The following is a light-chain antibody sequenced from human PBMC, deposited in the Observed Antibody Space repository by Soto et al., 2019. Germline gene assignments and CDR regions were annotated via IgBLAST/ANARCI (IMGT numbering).Light chain of an antibody. CDR2: DAS. J-gene: IGKJ4*01. CDR3: QQYDNLLPLT. Sequence: DIQMTQSPSSLSASVGDRVTITCQASQDISNYLNWYQQKPGKAPKLLIYDASNLETGVPSRFSGSGSGTDFTFAISSLQPEDIATYYCQQYDNLLPLTVGGGTKVEIK. CDR1: QDISNY. V-gene: IGKV1-33*01.